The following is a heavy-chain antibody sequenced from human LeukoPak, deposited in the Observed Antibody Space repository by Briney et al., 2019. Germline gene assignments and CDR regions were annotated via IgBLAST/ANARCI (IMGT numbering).Heavy chain of an antibody. V-gene: IGHV1-2*02. D-gene: IGHD3-3*01. CDR2: INPNSGGT. Sequence: ASVKVSCKASGYTFTGYYMHWVRQAPGQGLEWMGWINPNSGGTNYAQKFQGRVTMTRDTSISTAYMELRSLRSDDTAVYYCARDFRDSIFARPGPWFDPWGQGTLVTVSS. J-gene: IGHJ5*02. CDR3: ARDFRDSIFARPGPWFDP. CDR1: GYTFTGYY.